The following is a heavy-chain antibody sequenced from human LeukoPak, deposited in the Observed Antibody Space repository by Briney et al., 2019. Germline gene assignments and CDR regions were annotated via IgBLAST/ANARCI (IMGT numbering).Heavy chain of an antibody. J-gene: IGHJ4*02. V-gene: IGHV3-21*01. CDR3: ARDGYSYGPGAFDY. D-gene: IGHD5-18*01. CDR2: ISSSSSYI. Sequence: GGSLRLSCAAPGFTFSSYSMNWVRQAPGKGLEWVSSISSSSSYIYYADSVKGRFTISRDNAKNSLYLQMNSLRAEDTAVYYCARDGYSYGPGAFDYWGQGTLVTVSS. CDR1: GFTFSSYS.